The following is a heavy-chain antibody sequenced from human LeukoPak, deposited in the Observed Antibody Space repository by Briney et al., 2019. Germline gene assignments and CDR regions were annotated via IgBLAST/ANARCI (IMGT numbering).Heavy chain of an antibody. CDR1: GYTFTGYY. Sequence: ASVKVSCKASGYTFTGYYMHWVRQAPGQGLEWMGWINPNSGGTNYAQKFQGRVTMTRDTSISTAYMELSRLRSDDTAVYYCARRIAADEMYYFDYWGQGTLVTVSS. D-gene: IGHD6-13*01. V-gene: IGHV1-2*02. CDR3: ARRIAADEMYYFDY. J-gene: IGHJ4*02. CDR2: INPNSGGT.